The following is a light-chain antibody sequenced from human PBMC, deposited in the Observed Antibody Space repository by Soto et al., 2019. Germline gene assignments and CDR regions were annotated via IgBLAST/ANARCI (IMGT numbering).Light chain of an antibody. Sequence: IQMTQSPSSLSASVGDRVTITFRASQGISSALAWYQQKPGKAPKLLIYAASTLYGGVPSRFSGSGSGTDFALTITSLQAEDFATYYCQQLRMYPSTFGGGTKVDIK. CDR3: QQLRMYPST. V-gene: IGKV1-13*02. CDR2: AAS. CDR1: QGISSA. J-gene: IGKJ4*01.